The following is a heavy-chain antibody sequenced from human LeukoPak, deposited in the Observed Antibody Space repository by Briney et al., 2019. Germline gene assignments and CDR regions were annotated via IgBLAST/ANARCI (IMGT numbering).Heavy chain of an antibody. CDR3: AKSVLRFLEWLSAGGYYFDY. CDR2: ISGNGCST. Sequence: GGSLRLSCAASGFTFSSYAMSWVRQAPGKGLEWVSAISGNGCSTYYADSVKGRFTISRDNSKNKLYLQMNSLRAEDTAVYYCAKSVLRFLEWLSAGGYYFDYWGQGTLVTVSS. CDR1: GFTFSSYA. V-gene: IGHV3-23*01. D-gene: IGHD3-3*01. J-gene: IGHJ4*02.